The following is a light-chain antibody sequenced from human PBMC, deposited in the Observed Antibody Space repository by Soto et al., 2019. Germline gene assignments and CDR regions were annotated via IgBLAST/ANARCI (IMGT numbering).Light chain of an antibody. CDR3: HSRA. CDR2: KAS. J-gene: IGKJ5*01. CDR1: QTISSW. V-gene: IGKV1-5*03. Sequence: EIQLNQSASTLSGSVGDRVTITCRASQTISSWLAWYQQKPGKAPKLLIYKASTLKSGVPSRFSGSGSGTEFTLTISRLQPDDFATYFCHSRAFGQGTRLEIK.